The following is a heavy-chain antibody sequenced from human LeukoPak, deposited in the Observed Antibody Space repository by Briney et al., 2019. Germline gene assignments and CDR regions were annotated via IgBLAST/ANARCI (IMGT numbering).Heavy chain of an antibody. Sequence: PSETLSLTCTVSGYSISSGYYWGWIRQPPGKGLEWIGSIYHSGSTYYNPSLKSRVTISVDTSKNQFSLKLSSVTAADTAVYYCARDLGRSSGYYDAFDIWGQGTMVTVSS. CDR2: IYHSGST. D-gene: IGHD3-22*01. V-gene: IGHV4-38-2*02. J-gene: IGHJ3*02. CDR3: ARDLGRSSGYYDAFDI. CDR1: GYSISSGYY.